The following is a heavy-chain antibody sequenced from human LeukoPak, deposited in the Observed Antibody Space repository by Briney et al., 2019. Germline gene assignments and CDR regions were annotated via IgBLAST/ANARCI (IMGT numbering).Heavy chain of an antibody. CDR2: ISDSSTYI. J-gene: IGHJ4*02. V-gene: IGHV3-21*01. Sequence: GGSLRLSCAASGFTFSSNSMNWVRQAPGKGLEWVSSISDSSTYIYYADPVKGRFTISRDDAKNSLYLQMNSLRAEDTAVYFCARDGSDFWSGSYYFDYWGQGTLVTVSS. CDR1: GFTFSSNS. CDR3: ARDGSDFWSGSYYFDY. D-gene: IGHD3-3*01.